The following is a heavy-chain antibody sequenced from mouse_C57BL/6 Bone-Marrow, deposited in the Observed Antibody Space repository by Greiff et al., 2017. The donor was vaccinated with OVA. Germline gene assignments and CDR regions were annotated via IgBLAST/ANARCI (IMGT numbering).Heavy chain of an antibody. D-gene: IGHD1-1*01. CDR3: ARNYYGSRTWYFDV. J-gene: IGHJ1*03. V-gene: IGHV2-9-1*01. CDR1: GFSLTSYA. CDR2: IWTGGGT. Sequence: VMLVESGPGLVAPSQSLSITCTVSGFSLTSYAISWVRQPPGKGLEWLGVIWTGGGTNYNSALKSRLSISKDNSKSQVFLKMNSLQTDDTARYYCARNYYGSRTWYFDVWGTGTTVTVSS.